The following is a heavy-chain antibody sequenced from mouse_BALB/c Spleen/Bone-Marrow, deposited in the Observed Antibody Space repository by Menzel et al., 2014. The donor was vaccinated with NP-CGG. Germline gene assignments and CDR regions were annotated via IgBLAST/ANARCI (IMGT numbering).Heavy chain of an antibody. D-gene: IGHD3-1*01. CDR1: GYAFSSYC. Sequence: VQLVESGAELVRPGSSVKNSCKASGYAFSSYCMIWVKQRPGQGLEWIGQIYPGDGDTNYNGKFKGKATLTADKSSSTAYKRRSSPTEEAAVLYFCARSGYRSDFDYWGQGTTLTVSS. J-gene: IGHJ2*01. CDR2: IYPGDGDT. CDR3: ARSGYRSDFDY. V-gene: IGHV1-80*01.